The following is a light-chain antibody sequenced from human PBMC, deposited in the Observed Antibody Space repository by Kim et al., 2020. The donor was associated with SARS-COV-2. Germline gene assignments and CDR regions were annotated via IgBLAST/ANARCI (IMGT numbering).Light chain of an antibody. Sequence: DIVMTQSPDSLAVSLGESATINCKSSQSVLYSSDNKNYLAWYQQKPGQPPKLLIYWASTRESGVPDRFSGSGSGTDFTLTISSLQAEDVAVYYCQQYYSAPPRTFGQGTKVDIK. J-gene: IGKJ1*01. CDR3: QQYYSAPPRT. V-gene: IGKV4-1*01. CDR2: WAS. CDR1: QSVLYSSDNKNY.